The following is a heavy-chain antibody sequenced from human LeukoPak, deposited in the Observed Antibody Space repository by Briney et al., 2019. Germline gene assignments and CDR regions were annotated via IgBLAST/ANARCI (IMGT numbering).Heavy chain of an antibody. CDR1: GYTFTGYY. D-gene: IGHD2-15*01. CDR3: ARLGDCSGGSCSSDY. CDR2: INPNSGGT. J-gene: IGHJ4*02. Sequence: GASVNVSCKASGYTFTGYYMHWVRQAPGQGLEWMGWINPNSGGTNYAQKFQGRVTMTRDTSISTAYMELSRLRSDDTAVYYCARLGDCSGGSCSSDYWGQGTLVTVSS. V-gene: IGHV1-2*02.